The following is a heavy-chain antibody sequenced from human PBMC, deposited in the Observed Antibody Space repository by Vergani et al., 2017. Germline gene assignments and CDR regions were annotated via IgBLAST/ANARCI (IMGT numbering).Heavy chain of an antibody. J-gene: IGHJ4*02. CDR1: GFTFSDYY. V-gene: IGHV3-11*01. CDR2: ISSSGSTI. Sequence: VQLVETGGGLIQPGGSLRLSCAASGFTFSDYYMSWIRQAPGKGLEWVSYISSSGSTIYYADSVKGRFTISRDNAKNSLYLQMNSLRAEDTAVYYCAREGGRINWNDAPDAFDIWGQGTLVTVSS. D-gene: IGHD1-20*01. CDR3: AREGGRINWNDAPDAFDI.